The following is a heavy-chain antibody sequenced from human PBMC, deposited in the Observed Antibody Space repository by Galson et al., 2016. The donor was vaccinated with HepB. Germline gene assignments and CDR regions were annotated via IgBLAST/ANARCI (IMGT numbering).Heavy chain of an antibody. J-gene: IGHJ3*02. CDR1: GGTFSSYG. CDR3: ARDGWFGDWDAFDM. D-gene: IGHD3-10*01. V-gene: IGHV1-69*06. Sequence: SVKVSCKASGGTFSSYGVSWVRQAPGQGLEWMGGIIPIFGTTNYAQKFQGRVTITADKSTSTAYMELSSLRFEDTAVHYCARDGWFGDWDAFDMWGQGTMVTVSS. CDR2: IIPIFGTT.